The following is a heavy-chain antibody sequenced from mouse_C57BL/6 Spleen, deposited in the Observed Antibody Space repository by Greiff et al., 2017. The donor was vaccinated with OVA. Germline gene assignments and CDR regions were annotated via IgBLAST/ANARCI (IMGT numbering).Heavy chain of an antibody. CDR1: GYAFSSSW. CDR2: IYPGDGDT. D-gene: IGHD2-4*01. J-gene: IGHJ4*01. CDR3: ANYGMDY. Sequence: QVQLQQSGPELVKPGASVKISCKASGYAFSSSWMNWVKQRPGQGLEWIGRIYPGDGDTNYNGKFKGKATLTADKSSSTAYMQLSSLKSEDSAVYFCANYGMDYWGQGTSVTVSS. V-gene: IGHV1-82*01.